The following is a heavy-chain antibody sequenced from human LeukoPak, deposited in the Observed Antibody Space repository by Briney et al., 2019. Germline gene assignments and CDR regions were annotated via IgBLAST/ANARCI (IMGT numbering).Heavy chain of an antibody. CDR3: AEGRAVAGIPRFDY. Sequence: GGSLRLSCAASGFTFSSYWMSWVRQAPGKGLEWVANIKQDGSEKYYVDSVKGRFTISRDNSKNTLYLQMNSLRAEDTAVYYCAEGRAVAGIPRFDYWGQGTLVTVSS. V-gene: IGHV3-7*03. CDR2: IKQDGSEK. CDR1: GFTFSSYW. J-gene: IGHJ4*02. D-gene: IGHD6-19*01.